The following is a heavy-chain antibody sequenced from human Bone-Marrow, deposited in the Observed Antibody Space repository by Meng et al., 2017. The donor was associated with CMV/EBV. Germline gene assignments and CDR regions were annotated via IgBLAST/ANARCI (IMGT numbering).Heavy chain of an antibody. V-gene: IGHV4-34*01. CDR3: ARGFGVVPAAIRGWFDP. Sequence: SQTLPLTCAVYGGSFSGYYWSWIRQPPGKGLEWIGEINHSGSTNYNPSLKSRVTISVDTSKNQFSLKLSSVTAADTAVYYCARGFGVVPAAIRGWFDPWGQGTLVTVSS. CDR1: GGSFSGYY. J-gene: IGHJ5*02. CDR2: INHSGST. D-gene: IGHD2-2*01.